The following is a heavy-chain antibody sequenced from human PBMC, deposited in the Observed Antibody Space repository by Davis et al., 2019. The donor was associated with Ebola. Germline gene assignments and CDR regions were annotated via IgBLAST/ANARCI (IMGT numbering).Heavy chain of an antibody. CDR1: GIDFGTSI. Sequence: GGSLRLSCIVSGIDFGTSIMHWVRQAPGKGLEWVALFPIDGGYTQYGDAVKGRFTISRDVSKNTVSLQMNSLRADDTAVYYCAREGVSSGRAGSFDYWGQGVLVTVSS. CDR3: AREGVSSGRAGSFDY. D-gene: IGHD6-19*01. CDR2: FPIDGGYT. J-gene: IGHJ4*02. V-gene: IGHV3-30-3*01.